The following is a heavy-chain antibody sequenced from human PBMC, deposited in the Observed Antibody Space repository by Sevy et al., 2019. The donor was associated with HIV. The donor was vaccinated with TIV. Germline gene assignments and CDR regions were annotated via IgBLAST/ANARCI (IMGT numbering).Heavy chain of an antibody. J-gene: IGHJ3*02. CDR2: IYYSGST. Sequence: SETLSLTCTVSGGSISSYYWSWIRQPPGKGLEWIGYIYYSGSTNYNPPLKSRVTISVDTSKNQFSLKLSSVTAADTAVYYCARGTTGNDAFDIWGQGTMVTVSS. V-gene: IGHV4-59*13. D-gene: IGHD4-17*01. CDR3: ARGTTGNDAFDI. CDR1: GGSISSYY.